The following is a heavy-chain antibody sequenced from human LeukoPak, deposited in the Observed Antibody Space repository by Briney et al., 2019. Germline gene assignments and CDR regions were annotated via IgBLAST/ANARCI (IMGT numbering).Heavy chain of an antibody. V-gene: IGHV4-31*03. CDR1: GGSISSGGYY. J-gene: IGHJ6*02. CDR2: IYYSGST. CDR3: ARYYGGTMYGMDV. Sequence: SQTLSLTCTVSGGSISSGGYYWSWIRQHPGKGLEWIGYIYYSGSTYYNPSLKSRVTISLDTSKNQFSLKLSSVTDADTAVYYCARYYGGTMYGMDVWGQGTTVTVSS. D-gene: IGHD4-23*01.